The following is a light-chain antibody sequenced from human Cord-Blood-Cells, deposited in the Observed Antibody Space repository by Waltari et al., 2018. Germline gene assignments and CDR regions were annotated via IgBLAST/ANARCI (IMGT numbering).Light chain of an antibody. CDR2: DVS. CDR1: SRDVGGSNY. Sequence: QSALTPPASVSGSLGQSITISCPGTSRDVGGSNYVSWYQQHPGKAPKLMIYDVSNRPSGVSNRFSGSKSGNTASLTISGLQAEDEADYYCSSYTSSSTLVVFGGGTKLTVL. V-gene: IGLV2-14*01. J-gene: IGLJ2*01. CDR3: SSYTSSSTLVV.